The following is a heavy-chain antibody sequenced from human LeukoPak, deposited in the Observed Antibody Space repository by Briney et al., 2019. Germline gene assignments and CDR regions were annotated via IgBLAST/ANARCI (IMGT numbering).Heavy chain of an antibody. Sequence: SETLSLTCTVSGGSISSSSYYWGWIRQPPGTGLEWIRSIYYSGSTYYNPSLKSRVTISVDTSKNQFSLKLSSVTAADTAVYYCARRKGDYDILTGYYADTNNWFDPWGQGTLVTVSS. CDR2: IYYSGST. D-gene: IGHD3-9*01. CDR1: GGSISSSSYY. J-gene: IGHJ5*02. CDR3: ARRKGDYDILTGYYADTNNWFDP. V-gene: IGHV4-39*01.